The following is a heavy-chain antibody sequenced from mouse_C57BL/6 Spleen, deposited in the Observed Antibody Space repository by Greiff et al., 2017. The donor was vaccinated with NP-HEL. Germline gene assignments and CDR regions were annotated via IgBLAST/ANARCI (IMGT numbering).Heavy chain of an antibody. D-gene: IGHD2-1*01. V-gene: IGHV1-69*01. J-gene: IGHJ3*01. CDR1: GYTFTSYW. Sequence: QVQLKQPGAELVMPGASVKLSCKASGYTFTSYWMHWVKQRPGQGLEWIGEIDPSDSYTNYNQKFKGKSTLTVDKSSSTAYMQLSSLTSEDAAVYYCARYCNYSWFAYWGQGTLVTVSA. CDR2: IDPSDSYT. CDR3: ARYCNYSWFAY.